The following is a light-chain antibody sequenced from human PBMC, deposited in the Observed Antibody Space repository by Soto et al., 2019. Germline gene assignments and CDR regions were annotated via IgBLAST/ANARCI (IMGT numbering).Light chain of an antibody. J-gene: IGKJ4*02. CDR2: GAF. V-gene: IGKV3-20*01. CDR1: QSVSSNY. CDR3: QQYGTSPLT. Sequence: EIVLTQSPGTLSLSPGERATLSCRASQSVSSNYLAWYQQKPGQAPRLLIYGAFSRATGIAVRLSSSGSGTDFTLTISTLEPNDVAVYYCQQYGTSPLTFGGGTKVEIK.